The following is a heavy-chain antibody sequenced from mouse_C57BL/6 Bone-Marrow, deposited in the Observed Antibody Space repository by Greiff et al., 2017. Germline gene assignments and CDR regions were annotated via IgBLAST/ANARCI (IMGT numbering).Heavy chain of an antibody. CDR1: GFTFSDYA. CDR3: TSYGSSHGGYFDV. J-gene: IGHJ1*03. CDR2: ISPGGGDT. D-gene: IGHD1-1*01. Sequence: EVQLLQSGAGLVRPGASLKLSCAASGFTFSDYAMPWVRQTPEQRLEWVASISPGGGDTYYAPTVQGTATMTTDTSSNTPSLQLSRLTSEDTAVYYGTSYGSSHGGYFDVWGTGTTVTVSS. V-gene: IGHV14-1*01.